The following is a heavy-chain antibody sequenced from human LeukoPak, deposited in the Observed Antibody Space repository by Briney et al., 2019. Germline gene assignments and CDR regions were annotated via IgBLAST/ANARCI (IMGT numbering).Heavy chain of an antibody. CDR3: ASIAAAGTAFWFDP. Sequence: GSLRLSCAASGFTVSSNYMSWARPAPGKGLEWVSVIYSGGSTYYADSVKGRFTISRDNSKNTLYLQMNSLRAEDTAVYYCASIAAAGTAFWFDPWGQGTLVTVSS. D-gene: IGHD6-13*01. J-gene: IGHJ5*02. CDR1: GFTVSSNY. V-gene: IGHV3-66*02. CDR2: IYSGGST.